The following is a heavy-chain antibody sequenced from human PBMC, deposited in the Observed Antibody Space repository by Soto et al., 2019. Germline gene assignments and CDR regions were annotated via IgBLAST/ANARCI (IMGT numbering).Heavy chain of an antibody. V-gene: IGHV5-51*01. Sequence: GESLKISCKGSGYSFTSYWIGWVRQMPGKGLEWIGIIYPGDSDTRYSPSFQGQVTISADKSISTAYLQWSSLKASDTAMYYCARRGGIEAEFYGMDVWGQGTTVTVSS. CDR1: GYSFTSYW. CDR2: IYPGDSDT. CDR3: ARRGGIEAEFYGMDV. D-gene: IGHD6-13*01. J-gene: IGHJ6*02.